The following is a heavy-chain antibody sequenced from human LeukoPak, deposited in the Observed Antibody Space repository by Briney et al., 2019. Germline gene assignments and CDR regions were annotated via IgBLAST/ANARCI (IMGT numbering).Heavy chain of an antibody. CDR2: ISGGGTIT. D-gene: IGHD3-22*01. Sequence: GGSLRLSCAASGFTFSSYAMSWVRQAPGKGLEWVSAISGGGTITYYADSVKGRFTISRDNSKNTLYLQMNSLRAEDTAVYYCAKDHGGYYSEYFDYWGQGTLVTVSS. V-gene: IGHV3-23*01. J-gene: IGHJ4*02. CDR3: AKDHGGYYSEYFDY. CDR1: GFTFSSYA.